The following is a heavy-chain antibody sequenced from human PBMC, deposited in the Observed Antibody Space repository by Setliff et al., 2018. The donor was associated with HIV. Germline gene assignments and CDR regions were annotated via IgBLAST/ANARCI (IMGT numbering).Heavy chain of an antibody. CDR1: GGPFTSA. V-gene: IGHV1-69*13. CDR2: IIPIFGTA. Sequence: ASVKVSCKASGGPFTSAFNWVRQVPGQGLEWMGGIIPIFGTANYAQNFGGRVTITADQSTTTSYLQLNSLRFEDTAIYYCASDSPAARFEELEDHYYYFMDVWGKGTTVTV. CDR3: ASDSPAARFEELEDHYYYFMDV. J-gene: IGHJ6*03. D-gene: IGHD3-10*01.